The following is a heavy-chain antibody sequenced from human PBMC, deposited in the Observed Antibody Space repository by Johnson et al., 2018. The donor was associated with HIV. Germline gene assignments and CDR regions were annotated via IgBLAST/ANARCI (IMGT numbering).Heavy chain of an antibody. CDR3: ARDEPYNLNAFDI. D-gene: IGHD5-24*01. CDR1: GFTFSSYA. J-gene: IGHJ3*02. Sequence: QVQLVASGGGVVQPGRSLRLSCAASGFTFSSYAMHWVRQAPGKGLEWVAVVSYDGSERYYADSVKGRFTISRDSSKNTLYLQMNSLRAEDTAVYYCARDEPYNLNAFDIWGQGTMVTVSS. CDR2: VSYDGSER. V-gene: IGHV3-30*04.